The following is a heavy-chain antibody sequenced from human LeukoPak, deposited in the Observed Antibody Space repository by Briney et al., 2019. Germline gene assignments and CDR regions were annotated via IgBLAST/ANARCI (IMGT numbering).Heavy chain of an antibody. V-gene: IGHV3-30*04. J-gene: IGHJ3*02. CDR2: ISYDGNKK. D-gene: IGHD6-13*01. CDR3: ARDFWGIADAPDAFDI. Sequence: PGGSLRLSCAASGFTFSDYAMHWVRQAPGKGLEWVAVISYDGNKKHYADSVKGRFTISRDNSKNTLYLQMNSLRPEDTAVYYCARDFWGIADAPDAFDIWGQGTMVTVSS. CDR1: GFTFSDYA.